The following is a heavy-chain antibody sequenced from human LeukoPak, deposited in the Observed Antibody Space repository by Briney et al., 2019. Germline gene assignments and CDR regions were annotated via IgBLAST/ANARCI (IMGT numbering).Heavy chain of an antibody. CDR2: IYHSGST. J-gene: IGHJ5*02. Sequence: PSQTLSLTCAVSGGSISSGGYSWSWIRQPPGKGLEWIGYIYHSGSTYYNPSLKSRVTISVDRSRNQFSLKLSSVTAADTAAYYCARGARHCSSTSCYFFEAWNWFDPWGQGTLVTVSS. CDR1: GGSISSGGYS. D-gene: IGHD2-2*01. CDR3: ARGARHCSSTSCYFFEAWNWFDP. V-gene: IGHV4-30-2*01.